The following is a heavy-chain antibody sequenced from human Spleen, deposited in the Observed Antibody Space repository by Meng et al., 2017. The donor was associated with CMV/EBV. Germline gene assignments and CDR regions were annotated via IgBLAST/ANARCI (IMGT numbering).Heavy chain of an antibody. CDR3: ARDRQFGSPDY. J-gene: IGHJ4*02. Sequence: GESLKISCAVSGFSFDDYSMHWVRQVPGKGLEWVSLISRDGGSRHYADSVKGRFTIPRDNAKKSLCLQVNSPRAEDRAVFYCARDRQFGSPDYWGQGTLVTVSS. CDR2: ISRDGGSR. V-gene: IGHV3-43*01. CDR1: GFSFDDYS. D-gene: IGHD3-16*01.